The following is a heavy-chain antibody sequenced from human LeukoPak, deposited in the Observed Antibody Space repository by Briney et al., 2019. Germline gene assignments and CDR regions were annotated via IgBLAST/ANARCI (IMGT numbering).Heavy chain of an antibody. CDR1: GYTFTSYG. V-gene: IGHV1-18*01. CDR3: ASPPTYYYYYGMDV. CDR2: ISAYNGNT. Sequence: GASVRVSCKASGYTFTSYGISWVRQAPGQGLEWMGWISAYNGNTNYAQKLQGRVTMTTDTSTSTAYMELRSLRSDDTAVYYCASPPTYYYYYGMDVWGQGTTVTVS. J-gene: IGHJ6*02.